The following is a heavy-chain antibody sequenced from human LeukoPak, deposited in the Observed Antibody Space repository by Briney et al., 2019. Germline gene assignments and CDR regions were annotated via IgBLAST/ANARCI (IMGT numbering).Heavy chain of an antibody. Sequence: GASVKVSCKASGYTFTGYYMHWVRQAPGQGLEWMGWINASNGNTNYAQKLQGRVTMTTDTSTSTADMELRSLRSDDTAVYYCARVDTVNAFDIWGQGTMVTVSS. CDR3: ARVDTVNAFDI. J-gene: IGHJ3*02. D-gene: IGHD4-17*01. CDR1: GYTFTGYY. V-gene: IGHV1-18*04. CDR2: INASNGNT.